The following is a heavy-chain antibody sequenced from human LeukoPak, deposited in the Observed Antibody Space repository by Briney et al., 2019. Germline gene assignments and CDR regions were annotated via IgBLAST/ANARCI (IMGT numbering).Heavy chain of an antibody. Sequence: ASVKVSCKASGYTFTSYGISWVRLAPGQGLEWMGWISAYNGNTNYAQKLQGRVTMTTDTSTSTAYMELRSLRSDDTAVYYCARLGSSWYNYYYCYMDVWGKGTTVTISS. CDR1: GYTFTSYG. V-gene: IGHV1-18*01. D-gene: IGHD6-13*01. J-gene: IGHJ6*03. CDR2: ISAYNGNT. CDR3: ARLGSSWYNYYYCYMDV.